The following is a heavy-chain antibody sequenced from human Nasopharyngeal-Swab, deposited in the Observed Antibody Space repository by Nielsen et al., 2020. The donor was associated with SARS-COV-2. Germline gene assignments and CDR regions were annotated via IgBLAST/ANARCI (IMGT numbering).Heavy chain of an antibody. CDR2: VFYTGAT. D-gene: IGHD2-15*01. V-gene: IGHV4-39*01. CDR3: ARGYCLIRGCARSDNYYGVDV. CDR1: GGSVSSSDHY. Sequence: SATLSLTCTVSGGSVSSSDHYWGWLRPTPGKGLDWIGSVFYTGATNYNSALKSRVTVSVDTSNNQLSLMLTSVTAADTSVYFCARGYCLIRGCARSDNYYGVDVWGQGRRVTVSS. J-gene: IGHJ6*02.